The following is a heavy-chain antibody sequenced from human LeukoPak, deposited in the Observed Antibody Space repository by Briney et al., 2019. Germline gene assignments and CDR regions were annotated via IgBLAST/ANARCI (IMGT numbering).Heavy chain of an antibody. CDR3: ARDKKSGESSEIDY. V-gene: IGHV3-74*03. J-gene: IGHJ4*02. CDR2: INRDGSTT. D-gene: IGHD3-10*01. Sequence: QPGGSLRLSCAASGFTFSNYWVHWGRQAPGKGLVWVSRINRDGSTTKYADSVKGRFTVSRDNAKNTLNLQINSLRAEDTAVYYCARDKKSGESSEIDYWGQGTLVTVSS. CDR1: GFTFSNYW.